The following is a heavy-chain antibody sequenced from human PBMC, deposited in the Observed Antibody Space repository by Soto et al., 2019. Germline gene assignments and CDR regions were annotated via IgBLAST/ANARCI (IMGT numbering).Heavy chain of an antibody. CDR1: GGPFGSSA. Sequence: QVQLVQSGADVKKPGSSVKVSCKTSGGPFGSSAISWVRQAPAQGLEWMGEIIPVFDKANYAQNFQGRVTITADEATGAVCMRVSSLRSEDTAVYFCARLRRDWGDAFDLWGLG. V-gene: IGHV1-69*01. CDR3: ARLRRDWGDAFDL. CDR2: IIPVFDKA. J-gene: IGHJ3*01. D-gene: IGHD3-16*01.